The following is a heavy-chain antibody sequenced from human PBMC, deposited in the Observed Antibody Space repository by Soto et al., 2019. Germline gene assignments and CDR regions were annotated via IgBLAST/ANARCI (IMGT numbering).Heavy chain of an antibody. Sequence: SETLSLTGAVYGGSFSGYYCSWIRQPPWKGLEWIGEINHSEITNYNPSLKSRVTISVDTSKNQFSLKLSSVTAADTGVYYCARVIIEYSSSIGAYYYAMDVWGKGTTVTLS. CDR1: GGSFSGYY. CDR2: INHSEIT. D-gene: IGHD6-6*01. V-gene: IGHV4-34*01. J-gene: IGHJ6*04. CDR3: ARVIIEYSSSIGAYYYAMDV.